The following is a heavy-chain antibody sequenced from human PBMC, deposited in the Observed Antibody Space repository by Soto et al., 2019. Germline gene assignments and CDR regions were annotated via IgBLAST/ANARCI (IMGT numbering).Heavy chain of an antibody. D-gene: IGHD1-26*01. CDR1: GDSVSSGSYY. CDR2: IFYSGNT. J-gene: IGHJ5*02. CDR3: ARHYSGSYYSHWFDP. Sequence: SETLSLTCSVSGDSVSSGSYYWSWVRQPPGKGLEWIGYIFYSGNTNYNPSLQSRVTISVDTSKNQCSLKLRSVTAADTAMYYCARHYSGSYYSHWFDPWGQGTLVTVSS. V-gene: IGHV4-61*01.